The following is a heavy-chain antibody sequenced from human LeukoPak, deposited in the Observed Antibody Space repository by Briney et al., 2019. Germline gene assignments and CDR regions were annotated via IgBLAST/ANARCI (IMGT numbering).Heavy chain of an antibody. Sequence: PGGSLRLSCAASGFTFSSYWMHWVRQAPGKGLVWVSRINSDGSSTSYADFVKGRFTISRDNAKNTLYLQMNSLRAEDTAVYYCARDRPFRDYYDSSGLADYWGQGTLATVSS. V-gene: IGHV3-74*01. CDR3: ARDRPFRDYYDSSGLADY. J-gene: IGHJ4*02. D-gene: IGHD3-22*01. CDR1: GFTFSSYW. CDR2: INSDGSST.